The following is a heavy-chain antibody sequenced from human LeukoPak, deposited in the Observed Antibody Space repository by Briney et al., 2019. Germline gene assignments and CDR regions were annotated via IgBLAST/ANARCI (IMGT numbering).Heavy chain of an antibody. CDR1: GYSISSGYY. V-gene: IGHV4-38-2*02. CDR3: ASTVVTPDWYFDL. J-gene: IGHJ2*01. Sequence: SETLSLTCTVSGYSISSGYYWGWIRQSPGKGLEWIGNIYHSGTTYYNPSLKSRATISVDTSKNQFSLKLSSVTAADTAVYYCASTVVTPDWYFDLWGRGTLVTVSS. CDR2: IYHSGTT. D-gene: IGHD4-23*01.